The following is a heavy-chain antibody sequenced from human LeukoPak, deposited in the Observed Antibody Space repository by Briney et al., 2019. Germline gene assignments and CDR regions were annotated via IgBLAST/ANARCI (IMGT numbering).Heavy chain of an antibody. CDR3: ARDPTITMVRGD. CDR1: GYTFTSYY. V-gene: IGHV1-46*01. Sequence: ASVKVSCKASGYTFTSYYMHWVRQAPGRGLEWMGIINPSGGSTSYAQKFQGRVTMTRDTSMSTVYMELSSLRSEDTAVYYCARDPTITMVRGDWGQGTLVTVSS. D-gene: IGHD3-10*01. J-gene: IGHJ4*02. CDR2: INPSGGST.